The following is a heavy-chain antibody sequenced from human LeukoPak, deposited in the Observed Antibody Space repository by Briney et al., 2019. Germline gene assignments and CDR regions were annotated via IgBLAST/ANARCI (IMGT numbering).Heavy chain of an antibody. J-gene: IGHJ4*02. CDR3: TSDQITMIVVATRGVDY. V-gene: IGHV3-15*01. Sequence: NAGGSLRLSCAASGFTFSNAWMSWVRQAPGKGLEWVGRIKSKTDGGTTDYAAPVKGRFTISRDDSKNTLYLQMNSLKTEDTAVYYCTSDQITMIVVATRGVDYWGQGTLVTVSS. CDR1: GFTFSNAW. D-gene: IGHD3-22*01. CDR2: IKSKTDGGTT.